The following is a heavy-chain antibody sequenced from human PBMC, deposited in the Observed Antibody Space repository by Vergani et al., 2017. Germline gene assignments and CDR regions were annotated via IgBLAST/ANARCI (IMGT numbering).Heavy chain of an antibody. CDR2: IYTSGST. D-gene: IGHD2-2*02. CDR1: GGSISSGSYY. J-gene: IGHJ4*02. Sequence: QVQLQESGPGLVKPSQTLSLTCTVSGGSISSGSYYWSWIRQPAGKGLEWFGRIYTSGSTNYNPYLKSRATISVDTSKNQFSLKLSSVTAANTAVYYCARASYGCSSTSCYKKGFDYWGQGTLVTVSS. CDR3: ARASYGCSSTSCYKKGFDY. V-gene: IGHV4-61*02.